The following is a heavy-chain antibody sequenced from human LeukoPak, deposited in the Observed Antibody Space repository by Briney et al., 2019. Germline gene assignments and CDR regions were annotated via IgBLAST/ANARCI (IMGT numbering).Heavy chain of an antibody. CDR3: ARSHYYDSSGPSGY. V-gene: IGHV3-21*01. J-gene: IGHJ4*02. CDR1: GLTSTGYS. D-gene: IGHD3-22*01. CDR2: ISSSSDYI. Sequence: GGSLRLSCVVSGLTSTGYSMTWVRQAPGKGLEWVSSISSSSDYIFYADSVKGRFTISRDNAKNSLYLQMNSLRAEETAVYYCARSHYYDSSGPSGYWGQGTLVTVSS.